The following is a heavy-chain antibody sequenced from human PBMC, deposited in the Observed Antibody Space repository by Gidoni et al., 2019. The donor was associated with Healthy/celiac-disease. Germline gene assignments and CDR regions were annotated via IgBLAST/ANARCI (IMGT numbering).Heavy chain of an antibody. J-gene: IGHJ4*02. Sequence: QVQLVESGGGVVQPGWSLRLSCAASGFTFSSYAMHWVRQAPGKGLEWVAVISYDGSNKYYADSVKGRFTISRDNSKNTLYLQMNSLRAEDTAVYYCARGTNWGRSGCGYWGQGTLVTVSS. D-gene: IGHD7-27*01. CDR2: ISYDGSNK. CDR3: ARGTNWGRSGCGY. CDR1: GFTFSSYA. V-gene: IGHV3-30-3*01.